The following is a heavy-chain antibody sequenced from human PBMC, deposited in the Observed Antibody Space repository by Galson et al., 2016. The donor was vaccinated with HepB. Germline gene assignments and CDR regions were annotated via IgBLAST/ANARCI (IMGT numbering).Heavy chain of an antibody. D-gene: IGHD4-11*01. J-gene: IGHJ5*01. V-gene: IGHV4-59*01. Sequence: SETLSLTCTLSGSSISDGYWSWIRQPPGQTLQWIGHIGYSGTTDYNPSLKSRVTISVNTSKNQFSLKLNSVTPADTAVYYCAKDGPDYNSRLDPWGQGILVTVSS. CDR2: IGYSGTT. CDR3: AKDGPDYNSRLDP. CDR1: GSSISDGY.